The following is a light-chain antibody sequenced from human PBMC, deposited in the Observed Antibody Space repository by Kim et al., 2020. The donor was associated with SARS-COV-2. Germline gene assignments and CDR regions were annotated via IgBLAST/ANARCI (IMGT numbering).Light chain of an antibody. J-gene: IGLJ3*02. CDR1: SGHSSNI. CDR2: LEGSGSY. V-gene: IGLV4-60*03. Sequence: SSVKRTCTLSSGHSSNIIAWHHQQPGKAPRYLMKLEGSGSYNKGSGVPDRFSGSSSGADRYLTISNLQSEDEADYYCETWDSHTRVFGGGTQLTVL. CDR3: ETWDSHTRV.